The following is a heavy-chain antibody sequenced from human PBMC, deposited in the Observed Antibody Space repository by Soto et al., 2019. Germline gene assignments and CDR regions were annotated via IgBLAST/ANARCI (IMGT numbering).Heavy chain of an antibody. J-gene: IGHJ5*02. CDR2: INPNSGGT. D-gene: IGHD3-10*01. CDR3: ARAAYYYGSGSYYTSKYQNNWFDP. CDR1: GYTFTGYY. V-gene: IGHV1-2*02. Sequence: SVKVSCKASGYTFTGYYMHWVRQAPGQGLEWMGWINPNSGGTNYAQKFQGRVTMTRDTSISTAYMELSRLRSDDTAVYYCARAAYYYGSGSYYTSKYQNNWFDPWGQGTLVTVSS.